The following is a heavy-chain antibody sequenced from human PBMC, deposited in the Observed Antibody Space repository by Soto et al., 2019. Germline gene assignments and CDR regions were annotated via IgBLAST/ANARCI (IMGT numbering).Heavy chain of an antibody. Sequence: QLQLQESGSGLVQPSQTLSLTCTASVGSISTSDYSWTWIRQAPGGGLEWIGSIYQTGRTYVIPSLKSRVTMSLDKSENQFSLNLTSVTAAETALSYCSREMRIFGVAPGGGVDVWGQGTTVTVSS. V-gene: IGHV4-30-2*01. J-gene: IGHJ6*02. CDR2: IYQTGRT. D-gene: IGHD3-3*01. CDR1: VGSISTSDYS. CDR3: SREMRIFGVAPGGGVDV.